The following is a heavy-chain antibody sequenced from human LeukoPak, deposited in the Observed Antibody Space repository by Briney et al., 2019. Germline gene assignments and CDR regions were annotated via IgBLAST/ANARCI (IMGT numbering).Heavy chain of an antibody. CDR1: GYSISSGYY. V-gene: IGHV4-38-2*02. D-gene: IGHD6-13*01. CDR3: ARGPGYSSTTDAFEI. Sequence: PSETLSLTCTVSGYSISSGYYWGWIRQPPGKGLEWIGSIYHTGNTYYNPSLKSRVTISVDTSKNQFSLKLSSVTAADTAVYYCARGPGYSSTTDAFEIWGQGTMVTVSS. CDR2: IYHTGNT. J-gene: IGHJ3*02.